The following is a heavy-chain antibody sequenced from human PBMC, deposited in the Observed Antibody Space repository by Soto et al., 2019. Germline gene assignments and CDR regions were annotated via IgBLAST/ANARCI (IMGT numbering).Heavy chain of an antibody. CDR3: AKDENLGYSSGPWYFDY. CDR2: ISYDEKNE. D-gene: IGHD6-19*01. CDR1: GFTFSRYT. V-gene: IGHV3-30*04. Sequence: GGSLRLSCAASGFTFSRYTMHWVRQAPGKGLEWVAVISYDEKNEHYADSVKGRFTISRDNSKNTLYLQMNNLRVEDTAVYYCAKDENLGYSSGPWYFDYWGQGTLVTVSS. J-gene: IGHJ4*02.